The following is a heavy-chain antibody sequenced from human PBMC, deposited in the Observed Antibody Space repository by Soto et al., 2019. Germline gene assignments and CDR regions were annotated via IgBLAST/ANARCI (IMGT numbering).Heavy chain of an antibody. J-gene: IGHJ4*02. V-gene: IGHV1-18*04. Sequence: QVQLVQSGGEVKKPGASVEVSCRTSGYMFTTYGMSWVRQAPGQGLEWMAWISAYNGNKKYAQKFQGRVTMTTDTSPSTLSIELLNLTSDDTGTYFCARTGGGMAARPLEYWGQGTLVTVSS. CDR2: ISAYNGNK. CDR1: GYMFTTYG. D-gene: IGHD6-6*01. CDR3: ARTGGGMAARPLEY.